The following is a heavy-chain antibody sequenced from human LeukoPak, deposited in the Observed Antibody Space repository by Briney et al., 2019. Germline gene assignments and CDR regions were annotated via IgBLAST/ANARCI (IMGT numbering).Heavy chain of an antibody. D-gene: IGHD6-19*01. CDR2: IYYSGST. CDR3: ARAVLYSSGWSFDY. Sequence: SETLSLTCTVPGGSISSYYWSWIRQPPGKGLEWIGYIYYSGSTNYNPSLKSRVTISVDTSKNQFSLKLSSVTAADTAVYYCARAVLYSSGWSFDYWGQGTLVTVSS. CDR1: GGSISSYY. V-gene: IGHV4-59*01. J-gene: IGHJ4*02.